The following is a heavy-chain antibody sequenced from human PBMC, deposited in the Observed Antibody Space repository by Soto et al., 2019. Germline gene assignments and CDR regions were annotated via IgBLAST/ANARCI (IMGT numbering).Heavy chain of an antibody. CDR1: GYTFTGYY. V-gene: IGHV1-2*04. J-gene: IGHJ6*02. CDR2: INPNSGGT. Sequence: ASVKVSCKASGYTFTGYYMHWVRQAPGQGLEWMGWINPNSGGTNYAQKFQGWVTMTRDTSISTAYMELSRLRSDDTAVYYCAREGSTVTNYYYYGMDVWGQGTTVTVSS. D-gene: IGHD4-17*01. CDR3: AREGSTVTNYYYYGMDV.